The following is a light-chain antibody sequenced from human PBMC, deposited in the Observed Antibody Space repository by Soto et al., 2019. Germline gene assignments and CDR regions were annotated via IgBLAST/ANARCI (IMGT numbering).Light chain of an antibody. CDR1: QSVSSSY. V-gene: IGKV3D-20*01. J-gene: IGKJ2*01. CDR2: DSS. CDR3: QQYGSSPQT. Sequence: EIVLTQSPATLSLSPGERATLSCGASQSVSSSYLAWYQQKPGLAPRLLIYDSSYRATGIPDRFSGSGSGTDFTLTISRLEPEDSAVYYCQQYGSSPQTFGQGTKVEIK.